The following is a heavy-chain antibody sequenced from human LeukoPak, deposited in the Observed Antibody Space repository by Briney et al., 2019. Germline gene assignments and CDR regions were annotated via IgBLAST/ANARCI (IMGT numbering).Heavy chain of an antibody. J-gene: IGHJ4*02. CDR2: ITTGDGNT. CDR1: GFTFSSYW. D-gene: IGHD7-27*01. V-gene: IGHV3-23*01. Sequence: GGSLRLSCAASGFTFSSYWMNWARQAPGKGLKWVSTITTGDGNTYYADSVKGRFTVSRDDSKNTLYLQMNSLRAEDTAVYYCAKDGGLWVSAHWGDSWGQGTLVTVSS. CDR3: AKDGGLWVSAHWGDS.